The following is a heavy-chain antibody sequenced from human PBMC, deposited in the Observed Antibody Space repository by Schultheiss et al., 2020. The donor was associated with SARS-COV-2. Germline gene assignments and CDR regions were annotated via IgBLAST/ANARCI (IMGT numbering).Heavy chain of an antibody. V-gene: IGHV3-7*01. CDR1: GFTFSSYW. J-gene: IGHJ4*02. CDR2: IKQDGSEK. CDR3: AKGSYLLTGYPPDY. D-gene: IGHD3-9*01. Sequence: GESLKISCAASGFTFSSYWMSWVRQAPGKGLEWVANIKQDGSEKYYVDSVKGRFTISRDNSKNTQYLQMNSLRAEDTAVYYCAKGSYLLTGYPPDYWGQGTLVTVSS.